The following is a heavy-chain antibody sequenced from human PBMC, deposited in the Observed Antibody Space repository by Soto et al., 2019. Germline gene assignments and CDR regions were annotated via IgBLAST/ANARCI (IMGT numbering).Heavy chain of an antibody. Sequence: GASVKVSCKASGGTFSSYAISWVRQAPGQGLEWMGGIIPIFGTANYAQKFQGRVTITADESTSTAYMELSSLRSEDTAVYYCARATVVTPPLNYYYYGMDVWGQGTTVTV. CDR2: IIPIFGTA. D-gene: IGHD4-17*01. CDR1: GGTFSSYA. CDR3: ARATVVTPPLNYYYYGMDV. V-gene: IGHV1-69*13. J-gene: IGHJ6*02.